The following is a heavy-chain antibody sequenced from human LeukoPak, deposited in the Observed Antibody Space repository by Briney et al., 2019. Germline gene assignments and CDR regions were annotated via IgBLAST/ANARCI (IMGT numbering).Heavy chain of an antibody. CDR3: AKDPRPLGGVAAALRWFDP. CDR2: ISWNRGSI. CDR1: GCTFDDYA. D-gene: IGHD6-13*01. V-gene: IGHV3-9*01. J-gene: IGHJ5*02. Sequence: GGSLRLSCAASGCTFDDYAMHWLRQAPAKGLEWVSGISWNRGSIVYADSVKGRFTISRENDKKSLNLQMNSLIAEATALYYCAKDPRPLGGVAAALRWFDPWGQGTLVTVSS.